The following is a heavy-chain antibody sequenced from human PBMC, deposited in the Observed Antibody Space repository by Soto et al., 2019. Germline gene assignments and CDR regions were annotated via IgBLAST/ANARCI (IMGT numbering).Heavy chain of an antibody. CDR3: ARGGTYSSGVNAFDI. V-gene: IGHV3-13*01. Sequence: GGSLRLSCAASGFTFSSYDMHWVRQATGKGLEWVSAIGTAGDTYYPGSVKGRFTISRENAKNSLYLQMNSLRAGDTAVYYCARGGTYSSGVNAFDIWGQGTMVTVSS. D-gene: IGHD6-19*01. CDR1: GFTFSSYD. J-gene: IGHJ3*02. CDR2: IGTAGDT.